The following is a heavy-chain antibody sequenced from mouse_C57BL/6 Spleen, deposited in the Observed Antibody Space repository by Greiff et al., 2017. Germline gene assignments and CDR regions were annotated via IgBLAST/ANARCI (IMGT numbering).Heavy chain of an antibody. Sequence: VKLQESGAELARPGASVKLSCKASGYTFTSYGISWVKQRTGQGLEWIGEIYPRSGNTYYNEKFKGEATLTADKSSSTAYMELPSLTSEDSAVYFCTPGTGYFDYWGHGTTLTVSS. CDR1: GYTFTSYG. CDR2: IYPRSGNT. J-gene: IGHJ2*01. D-gene: IGHD3-3*01. CDR3: TPGTGYFDY. V-gene: IGHV1-81*01.